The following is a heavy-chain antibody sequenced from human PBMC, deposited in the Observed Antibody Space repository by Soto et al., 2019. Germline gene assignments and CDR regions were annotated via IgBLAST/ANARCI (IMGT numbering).Heavy chain of an antibody. CDR2: ISAYNGNT. CDR3: AITMVRGVNSDY. D-gene: IGHD3-10*01. CDR1: GYTFTNYG. Sequence: ASVKVSCTASGYTFTNYGISWVRQAPGQGLEWMGWISAYNGNTKYAQKFQGRVTMTTDTSTSTVYMELSSLRSEDTAVYYCAITMVRGVNSDYWGQGTLVTVSS. V-gene: IGHV1-18*01. J-gene: IGHJ4*02.